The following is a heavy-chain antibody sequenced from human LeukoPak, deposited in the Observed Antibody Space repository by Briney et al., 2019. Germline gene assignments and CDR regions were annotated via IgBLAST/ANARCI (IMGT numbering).Heavy chain of an antibody. Sequence: GGSLRLSCAASGFAFSDYRMFWIRQTPGKGLGWISYISGRGNTVYYADSVKGRFTVSRDNAKNSLFLHMTSLRGEDTAVYFCARVETDYDFWSGYYPKAFFDYWGQGTLVTVSS. CDR1: GFAFSDYR. J-gene: IGHJ4*02. D-gene: IGHD3-3*01. V-gene: IGHV3-11*01. CDR2: ISGRGNTV. CDR3: ARVETDYDFWSGYYPKAFFDY.